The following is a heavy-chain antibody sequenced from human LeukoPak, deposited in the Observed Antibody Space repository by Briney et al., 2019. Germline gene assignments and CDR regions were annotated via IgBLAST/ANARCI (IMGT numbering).Heavy chain of an antibody. D-gene: IGHD6-13*01. CDR1: EFIFSDYY. Sequence: GGSLRLSCAASEFIFSDYYISWIRQAPGKGLEWVSSISSSSSYIYYADSVKGRFTISRDNAKNSLYLQMNSLRAEDTAVYYCARLSIAAAGTTFYYFDYWGQGTLVTVSS. J-gene: IGHJ4*02. CDR3: ARLSIAAAGTTFYYFDY. V-gene: IGHV3-21*01. CDR2: ISSSSSYI.